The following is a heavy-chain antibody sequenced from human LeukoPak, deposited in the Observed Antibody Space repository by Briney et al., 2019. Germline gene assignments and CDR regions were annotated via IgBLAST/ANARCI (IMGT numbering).Heavy chain of an antibody. D-gene: IGHD6-13*01. J-gene: IGHJ5*02. CDR2: ISSSSSYI. CDR1: GFTVSSNS. CDR3: ARDDSSSWRENWFDP. V-gene: IGHV3-21*01. Sequence: GGSLRLSCTVSGFTVSSNSMSWVRQAPGKGLEWVSSISSSSSYIYYADSVKGRFTISRDNAKNSLYLQMNSLRAEDTAVYYCARDDSSSWRENWFDPWGQGTLVTVSS.